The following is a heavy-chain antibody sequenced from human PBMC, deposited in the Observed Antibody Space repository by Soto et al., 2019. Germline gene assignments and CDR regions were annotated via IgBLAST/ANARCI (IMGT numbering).Heavy chain of an antibody. V-gene: IGHV2-5*02. D-gene: IGHD2-15*01. CDR1: GFSLSTSGVG. CDR2: IYWDDDK. Sequence: QITLKESGPTLVKPTQTLTLTCTFSGFSLSTSGVGVGWIRQPPGKALEWLAFIYWDDDKRYSPSLKSRLTIIKDTSKTQVVLRMPNLDPVDTATYTCAHLVVAGVTYYFDYWGQGTLFTVSS. CDR3: AHLVVAGVTYYFDY. J-gene: IGHJ4*02.